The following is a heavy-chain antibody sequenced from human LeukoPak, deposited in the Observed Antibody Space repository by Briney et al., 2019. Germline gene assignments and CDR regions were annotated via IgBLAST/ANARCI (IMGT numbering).Heavy chain of an antibody. Sequence: KTSETLSLTCAVDGGSFSGYYWSWIRQPPGKGLEWIGEINHSGSTNYNPSLKSRVTISVDTSKNQFSLKLSSVTAADTAVYYCARASFYYDSSGYWETPNLATTPSYFDYWGQGTLVTVSS. CDR3: ARASFYYDSSGYWETPNLATTPSYFDY. D-gene: IGHD3-22*01. CDR2: INHSGST. J-gene: IGHJ4*02. V-gene: IGHV4-34*01. CDR1: GGSFSGYY.